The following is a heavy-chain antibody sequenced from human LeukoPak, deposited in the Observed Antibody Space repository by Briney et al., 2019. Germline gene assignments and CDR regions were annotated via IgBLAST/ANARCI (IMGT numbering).Heavy chain of an antibody. CDR2: ISYDGSNK. J-gene: IGHJ4*02. V-gene: IGHV3-30*03. D-gene: IGHD5-18*01. Sequence: GRSLRLSCAASGFTFSSYGMHWVRQAPGKGLEWVAVISYDGSNKYYADSVKGRFTISRDNAKNSLYLQMNSLRADDTAVYYCARGYRTFDDWGQGTLVTVSS. CDR1: GFTFSSYG. CDR3: ARGYRTFDD.